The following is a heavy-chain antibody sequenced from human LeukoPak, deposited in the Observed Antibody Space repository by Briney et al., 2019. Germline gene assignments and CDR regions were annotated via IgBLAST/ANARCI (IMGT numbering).Heavy chain of an antibody. D-gene: IGHD2-2*01. CDR2: IYYSGSN. V-gene: IGHV4-39*01. J-gene: IGHJ4*02. Sequence: SETLSLTCTVSGGSISSSSYYWGWIRQPPGKGLEWIGSIYYSGSNYYNPSLKRRVTISVDTSKNQFSLKLSSVTAADTAVYYCARALQDIVVVPAAAFDYWGQGTLVTVSS. CDR1: GGSISSSSYY. CDR3: ARALQDIVVVPAAAFDY.